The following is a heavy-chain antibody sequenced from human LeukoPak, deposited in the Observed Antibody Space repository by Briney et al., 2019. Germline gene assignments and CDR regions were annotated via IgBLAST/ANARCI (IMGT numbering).Heavy chain of an antibody. Sequence: PGGSLRLSCAASGFTFSSYWMSWVRQAPGKGLKWVSSISSSSSYIYYADSVKGRFTISRDNAKNSLYLQMNSLRAEDTAVYYCATPMLGYCSSTSCFSFDYWGQGTLVTVSS. V-gene: IGHV3-21*01. J-gene: IGHJ4*02. CDR3: ATPMLGYCSSTSCFSFDY. CDR1: GFTFSSYW. CDR2: ISSSSSYI. D-gene: IGHD2-2*01.